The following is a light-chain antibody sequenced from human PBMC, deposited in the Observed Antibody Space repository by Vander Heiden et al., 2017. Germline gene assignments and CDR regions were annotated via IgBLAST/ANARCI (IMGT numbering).Light chain of an antibody. Sequence: EIVLTQSPAPLSLSPGERAPLSCRASQTVSFYLAWYQQKPGQAPRVLIDDASNRATGIPARFSGSGSGTDFTLTVSSLEPEDFAVYYCQQRHKGPITFGQGTRLEIK. CDR3: QQRHKGPIT. V-gene: IGKV3-11*01. CDR2: DAS. CDR1: QTVSFY. J-gene: IGKJ5*01.